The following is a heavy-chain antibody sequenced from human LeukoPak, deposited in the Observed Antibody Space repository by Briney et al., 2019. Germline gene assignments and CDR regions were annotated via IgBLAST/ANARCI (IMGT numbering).Heavy chain of an antibody. J-gene: IGHJ6*02. Sequence: PSETLSLTCTVSGGSISSYYWSWIRQPPGKGLAWIGYIYYSGSTNYNPSLKSRVTISVDTSKNQFSLKLSSVTAADTAVYYCARGRVSSSTSTYYYYYYGMDVWGQGTTVTVSS. CDR3: ARGRVSSSTSTYYYYYYGMDV. D-gene: IGHD2-2*01. V-gene: IGHV4-59*01. CDR2: IYYSGST. CDR1: GGSISSYY.